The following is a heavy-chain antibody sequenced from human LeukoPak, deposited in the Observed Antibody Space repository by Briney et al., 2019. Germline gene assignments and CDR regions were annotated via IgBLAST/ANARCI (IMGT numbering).Heavy chain of an antibody. Sequence: SETLSLTCTVSGGSSSSTTYYWGWLRQPPGKGLEWIGSIYYTGRTYYNPSLNSRVTISLDTSNNQFSLRLSSMTAADTAVYYCGRHLWAINTFYFDYWGQGTLVTVSS. J-gene: IGHJ4*02. CDR1: GGSSSSTTYY. CDR2: IYYTGRT. D-gene: IGHD2-21*01. CDR3: GRHLWAINTFYFDY. V-gene: IGHV4-39*01.